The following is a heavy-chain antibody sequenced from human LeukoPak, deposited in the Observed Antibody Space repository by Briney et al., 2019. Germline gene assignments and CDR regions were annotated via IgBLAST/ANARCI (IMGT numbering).Heavy chain of an antibody. CDR1: GYSFSSYG. J-gene: IGHJ4*02. CDR3: ARDTYDSSANDY. Sequence: ASVKVSCKASGYSFSSYGISWVRQAPGQGLEWMGWISAYNGNTDYAHKLQGRVTMTTDTSTSTAYKELRSLRSDDTAVYYCARDTYDSSANDYWGQGTPVTVSS. D-gene: IGHD3-22*01. V-gene: IGHV1-18*01. CDR2: ISAYNGNT.